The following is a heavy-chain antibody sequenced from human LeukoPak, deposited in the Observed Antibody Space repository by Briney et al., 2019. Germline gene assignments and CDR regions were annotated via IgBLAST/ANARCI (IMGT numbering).Heavy chain of an antibody. J-gene: IGHJ4*02. V-gene: IGHV3-21*01. Sequence: GGSLRLSCAASGFTFSSFSMNWVRQAPGKGLEWVSSISSSSSYIYYADSVKGRFTISRDNAKNSLYLQMNSLRAEDTAVYYCARDWGLMVYTMVYWGQGTLVTVSS. D-gene: IGHD2-8*01. CDR2: ISSSSSYI. CDR3: ARDWGLMVYTMVY. CDR1: GFTFSSFS.